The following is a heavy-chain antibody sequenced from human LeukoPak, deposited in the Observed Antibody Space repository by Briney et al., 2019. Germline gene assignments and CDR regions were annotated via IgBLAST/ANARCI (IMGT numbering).Heavy chain of an antibody. V-gene: IGHV1-18*01. D-gene: IGHD3-22*01. CDR2: ISAYSGHT. J-gene: IGHJ4*02. Sequence: ASVKVSCKTSGFTFTTYGINWVRQAPGQGLEWMGWISAYSGHTNYEQSLQGRVTMTRDTSTSTAYMELRSLRSDDTAVYYCARDYDDSSRCFGYWGQGTLVTVSS. CDR3: ARDYDDSSRCFGY. CDR1: GFTFTTYG.